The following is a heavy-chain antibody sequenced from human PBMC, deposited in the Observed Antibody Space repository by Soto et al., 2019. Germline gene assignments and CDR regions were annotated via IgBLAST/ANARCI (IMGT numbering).Heavy chain of an antibody. CDR1: GASITTYY. J-gene: IGHJ5*02. CDR2: ISYSGST. CDR3: ARDWDSSGLFDP. V-gene: IGHV4-59*01. D-gene: IGHD3-10*01. Sequence: SEALSLTCSVSGASITTYYWSWIRQPPGKGLEWIGSISYSGSTKYNPSLESRVMISLDTSKNQFSLRLTSVTAADTALYYCARDWDSSGLFDPWGQGALVTVSS.